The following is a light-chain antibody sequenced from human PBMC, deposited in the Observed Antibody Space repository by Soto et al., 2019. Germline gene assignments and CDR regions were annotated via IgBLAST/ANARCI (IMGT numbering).Light chain of an antibody. CDR3: SSYTSTNSLV. J-gene: IGLJ3*02. CDR1: SSDVGGYNY. CDR2: EVS. Sequence: QSVLTQPASVSGSPGQSITISCTGTSSDVGGYNYVSWYQQHPGNAPKLMIYEVSNRPSGVSNRFSGSKSGNTASLTISGLQAEDEGDYYCSSYTSTNSLVFGGGTKLTVL. V-gene: IGLV2-14*01.